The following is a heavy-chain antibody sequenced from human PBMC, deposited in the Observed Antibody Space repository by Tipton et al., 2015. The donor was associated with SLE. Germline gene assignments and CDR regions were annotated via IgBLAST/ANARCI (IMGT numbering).Heavy chain of an antibody. V-gene: IGHV1-2*02. CDR3: ARRVSYSSSPLDYMDV. D-gene: IGHD6-13*01. J-gene: IGHJ6*03. Sequence: QSGAEVKKPGASVKVSCKASGYTFTGYYMHWVRQAPGQGLEWMGWINPNSGGTNYAQKFQGRVTMTRDTSISTAYMDLSRLRSDDTAVYYCARRVSYSSSPLDYMDVWGKGTAVTVSS. CDR2: INPNSGGT. CDR1: GYTFTGYY.